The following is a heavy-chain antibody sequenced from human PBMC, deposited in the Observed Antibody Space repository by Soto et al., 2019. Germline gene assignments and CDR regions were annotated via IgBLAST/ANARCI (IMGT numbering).Heavy chain of an antibody. Sequence: SETLSLTCTVSGGSISSYYWSWIRQPPGKGLEWIGYIYYSGSTNYNPSLKSRVTISVDTSKNQFSLKLSSVTAADTAVYYCARGITYYDFWSGYYKATDYYYYGMDVWGQGTTVTVSS. D-gene: IGHD3-3*01. CDR1: GGSISSYY. CDR2: IYYSGST. J-gene: IGHJ6*02. CDR3: ARGITYYDFWSGYYKATDYYYYGMDV. V-gene: IGHV4-59*01.